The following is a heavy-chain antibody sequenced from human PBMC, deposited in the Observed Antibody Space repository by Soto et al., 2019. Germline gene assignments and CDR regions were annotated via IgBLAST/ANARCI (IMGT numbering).Heavy chain of an antibody. Sequence: GPQLKDSCKCSGGPFSSYAISWVRQAPGQGLEWMGGIIPIFGTANYAQKFQGRVTITADESTSTAYMELSSLRSEDTAVYYCAWNDFWSAHVWFDPWRQGNLVTGSS. CDR3: AWNDFWSAHVWFDP. D-gene: IGHD3-3*01. CDR1: GGPFSSYA. V-gene: IGHV1-69*13. CDR2: IIPIFGTA. J-gene: IGHJ5*02.